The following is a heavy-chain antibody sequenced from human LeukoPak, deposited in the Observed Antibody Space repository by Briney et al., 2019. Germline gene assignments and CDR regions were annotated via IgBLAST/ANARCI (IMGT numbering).Heavy chain of an antibody. CDR1: GGSISSYY. CDR3: ARSIAATRPYGMDV. CDR2: IYYSGST. D-gene: IGHD6-25*01. V-gene: IGHV4-59*08. Sequence: SETLSLTCTVSGGSISSYYWSWIRQPPGKGLEWIGYIYYSGSTNYNPSLKSRVTISVDTSKNQFSLKLSSVTAADTAVYYCARSIAATRPYGMDVWGQGTTVTVSS. J-gene: IGHJ6*02.